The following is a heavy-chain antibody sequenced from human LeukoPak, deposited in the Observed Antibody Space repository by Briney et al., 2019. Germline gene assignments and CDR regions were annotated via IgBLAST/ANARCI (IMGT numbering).Heavy chain of an antibody. Sequence: GGSLRLSCAASGFTVSSNYMSWVRQAPGKGLEWVSVIYSGGSTYYADSVKGRFTVSRDNTQNTLYLQMNSLRTEDTAVYFCAKSPEFYWGQGTLVTVSP. CDR1: GFTVSSNY. D-gene: IGHD3-10*01. CDR2: IYSGGST. CDR3: AKSPEFY. J-gene: IGHJ4*02. V-gene: IGHV3-66*02.